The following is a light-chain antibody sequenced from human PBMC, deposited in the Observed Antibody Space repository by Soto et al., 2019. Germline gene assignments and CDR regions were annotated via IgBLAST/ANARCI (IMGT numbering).Light chain of an antibody. CDR3: QQSYSTPPT. V-gene: IGKV1-39*01. Sequence: DIQMTQSPSSLSASVGDRVTITCRASQSVINNLNWYQQKPGKAPKLLIYAASSLQTGVPSRFSGWGSGTDFTLTISSLQAEDFATYYCQQSYSTPPTFAGGTKVDIK. CDR1: QSVINN. CDR2: AAS. J-gene: IGKJ4*01.